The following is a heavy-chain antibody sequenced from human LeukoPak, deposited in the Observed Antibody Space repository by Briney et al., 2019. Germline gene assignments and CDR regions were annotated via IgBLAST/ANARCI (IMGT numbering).Heavy chain of an antibody. CDR3: ARGYGSGNSD. J-gene: IGHJ4*02. V-gene: IGHV3-20*04. D-gene: IGHD3-10*01. CDR2: INWNGDST. CDR1: GFTFDDYG. Sequence: GGSLRLSCAASGFTFDDYGMSWVRQAPGKGLEWVSGINWNGDSTDYADSVKGRFTISRDNAKNSLYLQMNSLRAEDTAVYYCARGYGSGNSDWGQGTLVTVSS.